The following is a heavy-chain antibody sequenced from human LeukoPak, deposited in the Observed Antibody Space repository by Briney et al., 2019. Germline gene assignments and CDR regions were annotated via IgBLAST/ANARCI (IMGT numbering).Heavy chain of an antibody. CDR2: IRYDGSNE. J-gene: IGHJ4*02. D-gene: IGHD2-8*01. Sequence: GGSLGLSCAASGFTFSSYGMHWVRQAPGKGLEWVAFIRYDGSNEYYADSVKGRFTISRVNSKNTLYLQMSSLRAEDTALYYCAKDRTNGLNYYFDYWGQGTLVTVSS. CDR1: GFTFSSYG. CDR3: AKDRTNGLNYYFDY. V-gene: IGHV3-30*02.